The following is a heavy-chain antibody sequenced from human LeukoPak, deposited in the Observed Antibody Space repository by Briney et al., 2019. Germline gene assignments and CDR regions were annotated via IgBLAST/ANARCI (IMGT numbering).Heavy chain of an antibody. CDR1: GFTFGGYG. CDR3: TRYNNDHFDY. Sequence: QAGGSLRLSCAGSGFTFGGYGMHWFRQTPGKGLEWVAVIAYDGSRAFYADSVKGRFTISRDNSKNTMSVQMDDLRAEDTAVYYCTRYNNDHFDYWGQGTLVNVSS. CDR2: IAYDGSRA. D-gene: IGHD1-14*01. J-gene: IGHJ4*02. V-gene: IGHV3-33*01.